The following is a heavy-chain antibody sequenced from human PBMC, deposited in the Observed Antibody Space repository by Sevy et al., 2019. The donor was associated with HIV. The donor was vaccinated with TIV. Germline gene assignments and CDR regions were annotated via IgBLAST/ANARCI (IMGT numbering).Heavy chain of an antibody. D-gene: IGHD3-10*01. J-gene: IGHJ4*02. CDR3: ARGPYSMVRGVIPKYYFDY. Sequence: GGSLRLSCAASGFTFSSYAMHWVRQAPGKGLEWVAVISYDGSNKYYADSVKGRFTISRDNSKNTRYLQMNSLRAEDTAVYYCARGPYSMVRGVIPKYYFDYWGQGTLVTVSS. CDR1: GFTFSSYA. CDR2: ISYDGSNK. V-gene: IGHV3-30-3*01.